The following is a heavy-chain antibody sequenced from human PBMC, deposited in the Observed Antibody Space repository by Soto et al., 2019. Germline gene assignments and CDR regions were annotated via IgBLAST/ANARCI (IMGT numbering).Heavy chain of an antibody. CDR1: GFTFSSYA. CDR3: AKSYYYDSSGYYLYYGMDV. J-gene: IGHJ6*02. V-gene: IGHV3-23*01. CDR2: ISGSGGST. D-gene: IGHD3-22*01. Sequence: GGSLRLSCAASGFTFSSYAMSWVRQAPGKGLEWVSAISGSGGSTYYADSVKGRFTISRDNSKNTLYLQMNSLRAEDTAVYYCAKSYYYDSSGYYLYYGMDVWGQGTTVTVSS.